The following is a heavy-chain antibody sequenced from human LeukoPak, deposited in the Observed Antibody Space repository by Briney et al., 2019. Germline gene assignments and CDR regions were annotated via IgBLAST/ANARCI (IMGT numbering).Heavy chain of an antibody. CDR3: AIAYESGSFYRAFAY. Sequence: PGGSLRLSCAASGFNVAAYAMYWGRQLPGKSLEWVSLISGDSDNRYSAASVKGRFTISRDNSKNSLYLQMNSLTAEDTALYYCAIAYESGSFYRAFAYWGQGALVTVSS. D-gene: IGHD3-10*01. CDR1: GFNVAAYA. V-gene: IGHV3-43*02. J-gene: IGHJ4*02. CDR2: ISGDSDNR.